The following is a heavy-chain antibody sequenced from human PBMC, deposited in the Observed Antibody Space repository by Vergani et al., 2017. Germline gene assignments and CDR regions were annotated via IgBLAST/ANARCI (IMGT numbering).Heavy chain of an antibody. V-gene: IGHV1-69*13. CDR1: GGTFSSNS. Sequence: QGQLAQSGAEVKKPGSSVKVSCKASGGTFSSNSISWVRQAPGQGLEWMGRIIPIFGTTSYAQKFQGRVTILADESTSTAYMELSSLRSEDTAVYYCASRAXDYDILTGYSPFDYWGQGTLVTVSS. CDR2: IIPIFGTT. J-gene: IGHJ4*02. D-gene: IGHD3-9*01. CDR3: ASRAXDYDILTGYSPFDY.